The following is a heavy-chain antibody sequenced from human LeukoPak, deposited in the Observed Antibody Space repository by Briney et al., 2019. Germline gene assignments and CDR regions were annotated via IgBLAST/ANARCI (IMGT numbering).Heavy chain of an antibody. CDR3: ARDGDSISSFYYYYYMDV. J-gene: IGHJ6*03. Sequence: GGSLRLSCAASGFTFSNYGMHWVRQAPGKGLIWVAGINGAGSETTYADSVEGRFTVSRDNAKNTLYLQMNSLRAEDTGAYFCARDGDSISSFYYYYYMDVWGKGTTVTVSS. CDR2: INGAGSET. D-gene: IGHD6-6*01. CDR1: GFTFSNYG. V-gene: IGHV3-74*01.